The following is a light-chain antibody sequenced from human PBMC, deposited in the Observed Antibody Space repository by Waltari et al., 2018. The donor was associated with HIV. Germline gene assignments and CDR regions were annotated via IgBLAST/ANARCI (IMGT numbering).Light chain of an antibody. CDR1: QGISSY. J-gene: IGKJ3*01. V-gene: IGKV1-8*01. CDR2: AAS. Sequence: AIRMTQSPSSFSASTGDRVTITCRASQGISSYLAWYQQKPGKAPKLLIYAASTLQSGVPSRFSGSGSGTDFTLTISCLQSEDFATYDCQQYYSTLFTFGPGTKVDIK. CDR3: QQYYSTLFT.